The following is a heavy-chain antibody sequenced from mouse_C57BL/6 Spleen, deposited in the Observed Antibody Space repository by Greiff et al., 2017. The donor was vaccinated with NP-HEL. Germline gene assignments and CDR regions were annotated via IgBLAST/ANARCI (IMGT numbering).Heavy chain of an antibody. CDR3: ATYGNSAWFAY. J-gene: IGHJ3*01. CDR1: GYAFSSSW. V-gene: IGHV1-82*01. D-gene: IGHD2-1*01. Sequence: VQLVESGPELVKPGASVKISCKASGYAFSSSWVNWVKQRPGKGLEWIGRIYPGDGDTNYNGKFKGKATLTADKSSSTAYMQLSSLTSEDSAVYFCATYGNSAWFAYWGQGTLVTVSA. CDR2: IYPGDGDT.